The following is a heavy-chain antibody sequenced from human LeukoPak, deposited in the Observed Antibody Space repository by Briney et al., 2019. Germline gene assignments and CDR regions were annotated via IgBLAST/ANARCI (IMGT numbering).Heavy chain of an antibody. J-gene: IGHJ3*02. D-gene: IGHD3-22*01. V-gene: IGHV5-51*01. CDR3: ARVSHSSGYYSRPAHDAFDI. CDR1: GYSFTSYW. Sequence: GESLKISCKGSGYSFTSYWIGWVRQMPGKGLEWMGIIYPGDSDTRYSPSFQGQVTISADKSISTAYLQWSSLKASDTAMYYCARVSHSSGYYSRPAHDAFDIWGQGTMVTVSP. CDR2: IYPGDSDT.